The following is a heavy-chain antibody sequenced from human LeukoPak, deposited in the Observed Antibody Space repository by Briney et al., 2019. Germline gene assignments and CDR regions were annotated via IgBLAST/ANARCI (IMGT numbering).Heavy chain of an antibody. CDR3: ASYRYYYGSGSFTD. CDR1: GGSFGGYY. J-gene: IGHJ4*02. Sequence: PSETLSLTCGVYGGSFGGYYWSWIRQPPGKGLEWIGYIYYSGSTNYNPSLKSRVTISVDTSKNQFSLKLSSVTAADTAVYYCASYRYYYGSGSFTDWGQGTLVTVSS. CDR2: IYYSGST. D-gene: IGHD3-10*01. V-gene: IGHV4-59*01.